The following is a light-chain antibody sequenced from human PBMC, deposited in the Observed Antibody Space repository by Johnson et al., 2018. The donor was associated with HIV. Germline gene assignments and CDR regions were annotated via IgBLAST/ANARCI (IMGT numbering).Light chain of an antibody. V-gene: IGLV1-51*01. Sequence: QSVLTQPPSVSAAPGQRVTISCSGSSSNIGDNFVSWYQQFPGAAPKLLIYDNDKRPSGIPDRFSASKSDTSATLGITGLQNGDEANYYCGTWDGGLSIYVFGTVTYVTVL. CDR2: DND. CDR3: GTWDGGLSIYV. J-gene: IGLJ1*01. CDR1: SSNIGDNF.